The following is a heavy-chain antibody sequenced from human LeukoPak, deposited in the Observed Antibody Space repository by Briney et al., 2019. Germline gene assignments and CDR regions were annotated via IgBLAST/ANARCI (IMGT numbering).Heavy chain of an antibody. D-gene: IGHD3-22*01. Sequence: GGSLRISCAASGFTFSSYSMNWVRQAPGKGLEWVSSISSSSSYIYYADSVKGRFTISRDNAKNSLYLQMNSLRAEDTAVYYCAREFYDSSGCFDYWGQGTLVTVSS. CDR1: GFTFSSYS. CDR3: AREFYDSSGCFDY. CDR2: ISSSSSYI. V-gene: IGHV3-21*01. J-gene: IGHJ4*02.